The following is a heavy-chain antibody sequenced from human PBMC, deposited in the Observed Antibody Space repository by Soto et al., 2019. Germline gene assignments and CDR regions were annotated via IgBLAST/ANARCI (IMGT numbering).Heavy chain of an antibody. V-gene: IGHV1-3*01. CDR1: GYTFTTYA. Sequence: ASVKVSCKASGYTFTTYAMHWVRQAPGQRLEWMGWINAGNGATKYSQNFQDRVTIARDTSASTAYMDLSSLRSEDTAVYYCAKGTGVATTATYYFDYWGQGTLVTVSS. J-gene: IGHJ4*02. CDR3: AKGTGVATTATYYFDY. CDR2: INAGNGAT. D-gene: IGHD5-12*01.